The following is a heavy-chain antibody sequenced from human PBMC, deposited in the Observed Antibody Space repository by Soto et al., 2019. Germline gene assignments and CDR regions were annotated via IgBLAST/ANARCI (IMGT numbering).Heavy chain of an antibody. J-gene: IGHJ4*02. CDR3: ARNIAGHFEY. CDR1: GGSFSGYY. D-gene: IGHD6-13*01. V-gene: IGHV4-34*01. CDR2: INHSGST. Sequence: SETLSLTCAVYGGSFSGYYWSWIRQPPGKGLEWIGEINHSGSTNYNPSLKSRVTISVDTSKNQFSLKLSSVTAADTAVYYCARNIAGHFEYWGQGTLVTVPS.